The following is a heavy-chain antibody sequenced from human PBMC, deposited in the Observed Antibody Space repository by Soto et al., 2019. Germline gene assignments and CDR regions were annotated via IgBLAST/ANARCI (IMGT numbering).Heavy chain of an antibody. CDR1: GYTFTGYY. Sequence: ASVKVSCKASGYTFTGYYMHWVRQAPGQGLEWMGWINPNSGGTNYAQKFQGRVTMTRDTSINTAYMELSRLRSDDTAVYYCARDPPAGVGGMDVWGQGTTVTVSS. CDR3: ARDPPAGVGGMDV. J-gene: IGHJ6*02. CDR2: INPNSGGT. V-gene: IGHV1-2*02. D-gene: IGHD1-26*01.